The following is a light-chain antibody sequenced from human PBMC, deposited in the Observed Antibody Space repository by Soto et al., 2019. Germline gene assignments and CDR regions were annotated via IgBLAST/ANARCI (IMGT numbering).Light chain of an antibody. CDR3: QQNYNTPYT. J-gene: IGKJ2*01. Sequence: DIQMTQSPSSLSASIGGRVTITCRASQNIGSYINWYQQKPGKAPNLLIYGASTLHGGVPSTFSGSGSGTVFALTISSLQPEDFATYYCQQNYNTPYTFGQGTTLEIK. V-gene: IGKV1-39*01. CDR2: GAS. CDR1: QNIGSY.